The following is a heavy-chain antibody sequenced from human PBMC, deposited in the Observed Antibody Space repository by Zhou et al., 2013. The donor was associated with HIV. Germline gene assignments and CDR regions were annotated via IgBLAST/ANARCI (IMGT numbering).Heavy chain of an antibody. D-gene: IGHD4-17*01. J-gene: IGHJ5*02. Sequence: VQLVLSGAEVKRPGASVRLSCETSGYNFRGYFLHWIRQAPGQGLEWMGWINPNTGDTKSAQKFQGRVTMTRDTSIRTAYMELSRLRSDDTAVYYCARVSWSIYGDYDGYNWFDPWGQGTLVIVSS. CDR3: ARVSWSIYGDYDGYNWFDP. CDR1: GYNFRGYF. CDR2: INPNTGDT. V-gene: IGHV1-2*02.